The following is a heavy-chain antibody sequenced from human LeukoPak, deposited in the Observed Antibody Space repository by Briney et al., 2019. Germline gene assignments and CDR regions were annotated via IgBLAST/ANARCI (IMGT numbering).Heavy chain of an antibody. CDR1: GGTFSSYA. CDR3: ASSDYGDLYYFDY. V-gene: IGHV1-69*13. Sequence: SVKVSCKASGGTFSSYAISWVRQARGQGLEWMGGIIPIFGTANYAQKFQGRVTITADESTSTAYMELSSLRSEDTAVYYCASSDYGDLYYFDYWGQGTLVTVSS. D-gene: IGHD4-17*01. J-gene: IGHJ4*02. CDR2: IIPIFGTA.